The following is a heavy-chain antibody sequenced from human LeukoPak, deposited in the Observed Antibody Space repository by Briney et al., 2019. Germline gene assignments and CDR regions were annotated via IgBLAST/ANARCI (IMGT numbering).Heavy chain of an antibody. CDR1: GGSISSYY. V-gene: IGHV4-59*01. D-gene: IGHD4-17*01. CDR2: IYYSGST. Sequence: PSETLSLTCTVSGGSISSYYWSWIRQPPGKGLEWIGYIYYSGSTNYNPSLKSRVTISVDTSKNQFSLKLSSATAADTAVYYCACYYGDYVNYYMDVWGKGTTVTVSS. J-gene: IGHJ6*03. CDR3: ACYYGDYVNYYMDV.